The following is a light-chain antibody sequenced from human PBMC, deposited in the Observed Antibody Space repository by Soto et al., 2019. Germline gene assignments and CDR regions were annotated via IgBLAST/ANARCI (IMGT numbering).Light chain of an antibody. CDR2: GAS. CDR3: QQYGSSRFT. J-gene: IGKJ3*01. Sequence: EIVLTQSPGTLSLSPGERATLSCRASQSVSSSYLAWYQQKPGQAPRLLIYGASSRATGIPDRFSGSGSGTVFTLTISSMEPEDFAVYYCQQYGSSRFTFGPGTKVDIK. V-gene: IGKV3-20*01. CDR1: QSVSSSY.